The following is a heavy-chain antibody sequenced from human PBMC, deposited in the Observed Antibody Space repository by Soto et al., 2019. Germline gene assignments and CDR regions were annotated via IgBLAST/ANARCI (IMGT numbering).Heavy chain of an antibody. CDR2: IHPGDSDT. J-gene: IGHJ3*02. Sequence: VESLKISCKGSGYSFNPFWIGWVRQMPGKGLEWMGIIHPGDSDTRYSPSFQGQVTISADKSITTAYLQWSSLKASDTAMYYCARLHHITGHYNDAFDIWGQGTMVTVS. CDR1: GYSFNPFW. V-gene: IGHV5-51*01. D-gene: IGHD3-9*01. CDR3: ARLHHITGHYNDAFDI.